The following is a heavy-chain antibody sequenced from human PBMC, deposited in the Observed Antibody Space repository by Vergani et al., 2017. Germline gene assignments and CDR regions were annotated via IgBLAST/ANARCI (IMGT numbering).Heavy chain of an antibody. Sequence: EAQMVESGGGLVQPGGSLRLSCVASEFTFSEYSVSWVRQAPGKGLEWVSYITSSSTMVRHADSVKGRFTISRDDGKNSLYLHMNSLRVDDTAVYYCTSSLYGMDVGCQGTTVTVSS. V-gene: IGHV3-48*01. CDR1: EFTFSEYS. CDR3: TSSLYGMDV. J-gene: IGHJ6*02. CDR2: ITSSSTMV.